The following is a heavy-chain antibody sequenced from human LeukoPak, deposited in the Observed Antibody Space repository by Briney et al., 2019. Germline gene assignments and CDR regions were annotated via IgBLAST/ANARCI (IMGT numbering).Heavy chain of an antibody. CDR3: ARDTSFDY. Sequence: GGSLRLSCAASGFTFSSYAMHWVRQAPGKGLEGVAVISYDGSNKYYADSVKGRFTISRDNSKNTLYLQMNSLRAEGTAVYYCARDTSFDYWGQGTLVTVSS. CDR1: GFTFSSYA. V-gene: IGHV3-30*01. J-gene: IGHJ4*02. CDR2: ISYDGSNK.